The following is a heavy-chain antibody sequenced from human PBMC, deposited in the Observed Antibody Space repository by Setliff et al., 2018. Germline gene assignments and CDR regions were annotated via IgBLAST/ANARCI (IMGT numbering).Heavy chain of an antibody. CDR3: ARQPRGDWEYYFDY. D-gene: IGHD1-26*01. CDR2: INHSGST. CDR1: GGSFSGYY. J-gene: IGHJ4*02. V-gene: IGHV4-34*01. Sequence: SETLSLTCAVYGGSFSGYYWSWIRQPPGKGLEWIGEINHSGSTKYNPSLKSRVTISVDKSKNQFSLKLSSVTAADTAVYYCARQPRGDWEYYFDYWGQGTLVTVSS.